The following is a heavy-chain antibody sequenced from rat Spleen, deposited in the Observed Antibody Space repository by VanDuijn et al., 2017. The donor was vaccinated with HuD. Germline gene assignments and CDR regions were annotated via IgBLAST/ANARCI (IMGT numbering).Heavy chain of an antibody. J-gene: IGHJ4*01. CDR3: ARHLPGYYVLDA. CDR2: INYDGSSF. CDR1: GFTFSDFD. V-gene: IGHV5S10*01. Sequence: EVRLVESGGGLVQPGRSLKLSCAASGFTFSDFDMAWVRQAPTKGLEWVASINYDGSSFYYRDSVKGRFTISRDNAKSTLYLQMKSLRSEDTATYYCARHLPGYYVLDAWGQGASVTVSS. D-gene: IGHD1-4*01.